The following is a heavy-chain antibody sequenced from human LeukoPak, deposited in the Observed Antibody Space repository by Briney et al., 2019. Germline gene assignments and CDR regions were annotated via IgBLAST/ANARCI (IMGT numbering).Heavy chain of an antibody. J-gene: IGHJ4*02. CDR2: INHSGST. D-gene: IGHD2-15*01. CDR1: GGSFSGYY. V-gene: IGHV4-34*01. Sequence: SETLSLTCAVYGGSFSGYYWSWIRQPPGEGLEWIGEINHSGSTNYNPSLKSRVTISVDTSKSQFSLKLSSVTAADTAVYYCAGALVVVAAAYFDYWGQGTLVTVSS. CDR3: AGALVVVAAAYFDY.